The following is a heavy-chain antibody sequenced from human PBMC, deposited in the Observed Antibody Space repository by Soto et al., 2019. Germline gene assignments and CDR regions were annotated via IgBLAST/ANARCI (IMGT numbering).Heavy chain of an antibody. Sequence: QVRLEESGPGLVKPSETLSLICSVSGGSVNNANYFWNWIRHHPENGLEWIGYIYYSGSTRYNPSFKLRATLSIDTSKHHFSLRLNSVTVADTAVYFCARDADYGGSRGGMDVWGRGTTVTVSS. J-gene: IGHJ6*02. CDR3: ARDADYGGSRGGMDV. D-gene: IGHD4-17*01. V-gene: IGHV4-31*03. CDR1: GGSVNNANYF. CDR2: IYYSGST.